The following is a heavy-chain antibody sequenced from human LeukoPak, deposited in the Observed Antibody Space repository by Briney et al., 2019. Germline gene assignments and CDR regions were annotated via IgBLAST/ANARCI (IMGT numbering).Heavy chain of an antibody. V-gene: IGHV4-30-2*01. J-gene: IGHJ2*01. D-gene: IGHD2-2*01. CDR2: IYHSGST. CDR3: ARTPAGYFDL. CDR1: GGSISSGGYS. Sequence: SETLSLTCAVSGGSISSGGYSWSWIRQPPGKGLEWIGYIYHSGSTYYNPSLKSPVTISVDRSKNQFSLKLSSVTAADTAVHYCARTPAGYFDLWGRGTLVTVSS.